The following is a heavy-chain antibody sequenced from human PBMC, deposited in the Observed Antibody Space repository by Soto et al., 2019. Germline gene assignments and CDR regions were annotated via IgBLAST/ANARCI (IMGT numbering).Heavy chain of an antibody. D-gene: IGHD5-18*01. J-gene: IGHJ4*02. V-gene: IGHV4-30-2*01. CDR2: IYHSGST. CDR1: GGSISSGGYS. CDR3: ARLSGSESYGYGSYFDY. Sequence: PSETLSLTCAVSGGSISSGGYSWSWIRQPPGKGLEWIGYIYHSGSTYYNPSLKSRVTISVDRSKNQFSLKLSSVTAADTAVYYCARLSGSESYGYGSYFDYWGQGTLVTVSS.